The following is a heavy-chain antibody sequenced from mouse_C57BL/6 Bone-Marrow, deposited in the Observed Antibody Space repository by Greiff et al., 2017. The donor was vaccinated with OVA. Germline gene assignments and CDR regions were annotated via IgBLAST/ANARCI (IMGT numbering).Heavy chain of an antibody. CDR2: ISDGGSYT. CDR1: GFTFSSYA. J-gene: IGHJ4*01. CDR3: ARLDAMDY. V-gene: IGHV5-4*03. Sequence: EVKLMESGGGLVKPGGSLKLSCAASGFTFSSYAMSWVRQTPEKRLEWVATISDGGSYTYYPDNVKGRFTISRDNAKNNLYLQMSHLKSEDTAMYYCARLDAMDYWGQGTSVTVSS.